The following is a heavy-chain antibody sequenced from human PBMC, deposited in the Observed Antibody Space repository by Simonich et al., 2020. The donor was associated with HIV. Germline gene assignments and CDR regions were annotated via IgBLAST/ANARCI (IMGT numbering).Heavy chain of an antibody. CDR3: ARQGGAIGLGY. D-gene: IGHD3-16*02. CDR2: IYYSGNT. CDR1: GGSISSSRYY. Sequence: QLQLQESGPGLVKPSETLSLTCTVSGGSISSSRYYWGWIRQPPGKGLEWIGSIYYSGNTYYTPSLKSRLTISVDTSKNQFSLKLSSVTAADTAVYDCARQGGAIGLGYWGQGTLVTVSS. J-gene: IGHJ4*02. V-gene: IGHV4-39*01.